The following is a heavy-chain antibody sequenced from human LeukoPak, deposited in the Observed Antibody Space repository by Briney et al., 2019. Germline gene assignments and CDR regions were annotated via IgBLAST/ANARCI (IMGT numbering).Heavy chain of an antibody. CDR1: GFTFDDYA. CDR3: AKVHSGHDFNWYFDL. CDR2: ISWNSGSI. D-gene: IGHD5-12*01. Sequence: GGSLRLSCAASGFTFDDYAMHWVRQAPGKGLEWVSDISWNSGSIGYADSVKGRFTISRDNAKNSLYLQMNSLRAEDTALYYCAKVHSGHDFNWYFDLWGRGTLVTVSS. J-gene: IGHJ2*01. V-gene: IGHV3-9*01.